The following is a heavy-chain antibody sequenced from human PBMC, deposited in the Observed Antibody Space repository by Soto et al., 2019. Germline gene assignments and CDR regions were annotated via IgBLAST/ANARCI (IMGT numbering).Heavy chain of an antibody. CDR1: GGSISSYY. Sequence: SETLSLTCTVSGGSISSYYWSWIRQPPGKGLEWIGYIYYSGSTNYNPSLKSRVTISVDTSKNQFSLKLSSVTAADTAVYYCARGTLDYGDFDYWGQGTLVTVSS. V-gene: IGHV4-59*01. CDR3: ARGTLDYGDFDY. J-gene: IGHJ4*02. D-gene: IGHD4-17*01. CDR2: IYYSGST.